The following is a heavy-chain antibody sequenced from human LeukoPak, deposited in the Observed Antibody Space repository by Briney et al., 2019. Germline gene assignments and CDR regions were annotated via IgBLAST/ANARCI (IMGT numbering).Heavy chain of an antibody. CDR2: IYYSGST. CDR3: ARSGSYAAAGDY. V-gene: IGHV4-59*08. CDR1: GGSISSYY. J-gene: IGHJ4*02. D-gene: IGHD2-15*01. Sequence: SETLSLTCTVSGGSISSYYWSWIRQPPGKGLEWIGYIYYSGSTNYNPSLKSRVAISLDTSKNQFSLKLSSVTAADTAVYYCARSGSYAAAGDYWGQGTLVTVSS.